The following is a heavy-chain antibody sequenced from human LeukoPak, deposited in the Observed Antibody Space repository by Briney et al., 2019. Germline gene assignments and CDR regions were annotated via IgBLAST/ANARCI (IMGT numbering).Heavy chain of an antibody. CDR3: ARERLHGDYGMDV. CDR2: ISSSGSTI. Sequence: GGSLRLSCAASGFTFSSYEMNWVRQAPGKGLEWVSYISSSGSTIYYADSVKGRFTISRDNAKNSLYLQMNSLRAEDTAVYYCARERLHGDYGMDVWGQGTTVTVSS. V-gene: IGHV3-48*03. D-gene: IGHD4-11*01. CDR1: GFTFSSYE. J-gene: IGHJ6*02.